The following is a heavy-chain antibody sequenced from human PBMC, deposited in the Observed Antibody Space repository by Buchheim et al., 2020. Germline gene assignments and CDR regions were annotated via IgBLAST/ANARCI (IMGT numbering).Heavy chain of an antibody. Sequence: QVQLVESGGGVVQPGRSLRLSCAASGFTFSSYAMHWVRQAPGKGLEWVAVISYDGSNKYYADSVKGRFTISRDNSKNTLYPQMNSLRAEDTAVYYCARSPTGTLAYWGQGTL. CDR2: ISYDGSNK. D-gene: IGHD1-7*01. CDR3: ARSPTGTLAY. J-gene: IGHJ4*02. V-gene: IGHV3-30-3*01. CDR1: GFTFSSYA.